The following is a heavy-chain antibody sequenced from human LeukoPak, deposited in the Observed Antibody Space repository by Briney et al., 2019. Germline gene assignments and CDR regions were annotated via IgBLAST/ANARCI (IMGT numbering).Heavy chain of an antibody. Sequence: PGGSLRLSCAASGFTFNSFGMHWVRQAPGKGLEWVAVISYDGSNKYYADSVKGRFTISRDNSKNTLYLQMNSLRAEDTAVYYCSRASGSSSWINIDVWGQGTTVTVSS. CDR1: GFTFNSFG. CDR2: ISYDGSNK. CDR3: SRASGSSSWINIDV. D-gene: IGHD6-13*01. V-gene: IGHV3-30*03. J-gene: IGHJ6*02.